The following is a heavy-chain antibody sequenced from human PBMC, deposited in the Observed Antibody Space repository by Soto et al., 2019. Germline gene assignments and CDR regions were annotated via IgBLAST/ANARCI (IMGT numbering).Heavy chain of an antibody. CDR3: ARVFGYYYYYMEV. Sequence: QVQLEQWGAGLLKSSGTLSIRCVLSGGSFSGFYWSWIRQPPGQGLEWIGDINPSGRTNYNPSLERRVTIAIDTSNSHFSRIVISVTAEDTAVYYWARVFGYYYYYMEVWGKGTRVFVFS. CDR2: INPSGRT. D-gene: IGHD3-3*01. CDR1: GGSFSGFY. V-gene: IGHV4-34*02. J-gene: IGHJ6*03.